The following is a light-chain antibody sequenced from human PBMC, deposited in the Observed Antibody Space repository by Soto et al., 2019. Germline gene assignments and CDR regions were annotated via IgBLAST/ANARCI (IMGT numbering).Light chain of an antibody. CDR3: QQRSNWRGT. J-gene: IGKJ5*01. V-gene: IGKV3-11*01. Sequence: EIVMTQSPATLSVSPGERATLSCRASQSVSSNFAWYQQKPGQAPRLLIYDASTRATGIPARFSGSGSGTDFTLTISSLEPEDFAVYYCQQRSNWRGTFGQGTRLEIK. CDR1: QSVSSN. CDR2: DAS.